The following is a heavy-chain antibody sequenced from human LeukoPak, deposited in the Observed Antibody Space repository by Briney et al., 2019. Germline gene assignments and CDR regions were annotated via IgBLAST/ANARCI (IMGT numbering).Heavy chain of an antibody. CDR3: ARDGREQLVEGKGFDP. CDR1: GDSVSSNSAA. J-gene: IGHJ5*02. V-gene: IGHV6-1*01. D-gene: IGHD6-13*01. Sequence: SQTLSLTCAISGDSVSSNSAAWNWIRQSPSRGLEWLGRTYYRSKWYNDYAVSVKSRITINPDTSKNQFSLQLNSVTPEDTAVYYCARDGREQLVEGKGFDPWGQGTLVTVSS. CDR2: TYYRSKWYN.